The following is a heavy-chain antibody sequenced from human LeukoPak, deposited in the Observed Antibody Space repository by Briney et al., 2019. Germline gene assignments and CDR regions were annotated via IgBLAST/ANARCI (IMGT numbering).Heavy chain of an antibody. CDR2: IWYDGSNK. J-gene: IGHJ3*02. Sequence: GGSLRLSCAASGFTFSSYGMHWVRQAPGKGLEWVAVIWYDGSNKYYADSVKGRFTISRDNSKNTLYLQMNSLRAEDTAVYYCARDVRTEYCSGGSCSNAFDIWGQGTMVTVSS. D-gene: IGHD2-15*01. CDR1: GFTFSSYG. CDR3: ARDVRTEYCSGGSCSNAFDI. V-gene: IGHV3-33*01.